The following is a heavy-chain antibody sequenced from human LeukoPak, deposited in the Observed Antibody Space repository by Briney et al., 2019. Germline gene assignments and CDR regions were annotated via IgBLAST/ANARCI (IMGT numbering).Heavy chain of an antibody. CDR3: ARWQLKRWMTTESYYYYYGMDV. Sequence: ASVKVSCKASGGTFSSYAISWVRQAPGQGLEWMGRIIPILGIANYAQKFQGRVTITADKSTSTAYMELSSLRSEDTAVYYCARWQLKRWMTTESYYYYYGMDVWGQGTTVTVSS. V-gene: IGHV1-69*04. D-gene: IGHD4-11*01. J-gene: IGHJ6*02. CDR2: IIPILGIA. CDR1: GGTFSSYA.